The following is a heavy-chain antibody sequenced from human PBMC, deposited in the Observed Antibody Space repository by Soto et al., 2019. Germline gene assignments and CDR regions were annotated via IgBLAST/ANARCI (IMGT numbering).Heavy chain of an antibody. CDR3: VRRSGLHWEQFDY. CDR1: AFTFSSYA. Sequence: EVQLLESGGGFVQPGGSLRLSCAASAFTFSSYAMGWVRQAPGKGLEWVSTIGGHGGDRTYYADPVKGRFATSRDNSRNTLYLQMSSQRADDTAVYYCVRRSGLHWEQFDYWGQGTLVSVSS. V-gene: IGHV3-23*01. D-gene: IGHD1-26*01. CDR2: IGGHGGDRT. J-gene: IGHJ4*02.